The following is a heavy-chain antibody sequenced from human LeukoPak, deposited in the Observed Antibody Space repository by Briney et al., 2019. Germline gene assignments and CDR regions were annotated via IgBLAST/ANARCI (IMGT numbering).Heavy chain of an antibody. CDR1: GFTFSSYG. CDR2: IRYDGSNK. D-gene: IGHD3-22*01. V-gene: IGHV3-30*02. Sequence: GGSLRLSCAAYGFTFSSYGMHWVRQAPGKGLEWVAFIRYDGSNKYYADSVKGRFTISRDNSKNTLYLQMNSLRAEDTAVYYCATVQGPYYYDSSPLNYWGQGTLVTVSS. CDR3: ATVQGPYYYDSSPLNY. J-gene: IGHJ4*02.